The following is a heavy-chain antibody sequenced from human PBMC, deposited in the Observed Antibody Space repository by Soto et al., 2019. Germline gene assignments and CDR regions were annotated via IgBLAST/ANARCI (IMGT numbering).Heavy chain of an antibody. V-gene: IGHV4-59*01. CDR2: IYASGAT. CDR3: ARSHSFDGSIYHYYFDF. CDR1: GGSISTYY. Sequence: PSETLSLTCTASGGSISTYYWSWIRQPPGGTLEWIRYIYASGATTYNPSLESRVTMSVDMPNNEFSLELTSLTAADTAVYYCARSHSFDGSIYHYYFDFWGQGTLVTVSS. J-gene: IGHJ4*02. D-gene: IGHD3-10*01.